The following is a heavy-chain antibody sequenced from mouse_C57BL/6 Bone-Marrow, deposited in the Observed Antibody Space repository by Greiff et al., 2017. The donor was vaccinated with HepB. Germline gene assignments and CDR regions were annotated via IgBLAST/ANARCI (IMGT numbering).Heavy chain of an antibody. CDR2: IDPENGDT. V-gene: IGHV14-4*01. Sequence: VQLKESGAELVRPGASVKLSCTASGFNIKDDYMHWVKQRPEQGLEWIGWIDPENGDTEYASKFQGKATITADTSSNTAYLQLSSLTSEDTAVYYWTYPLIYYYGSKGYWGQGTTLTVSS. CDR1: GFNIKDDY. CDR3: TYPLIYYYGSKGY. D-gene: IGHD1-1*01. J-gene: IGHJ2*01.